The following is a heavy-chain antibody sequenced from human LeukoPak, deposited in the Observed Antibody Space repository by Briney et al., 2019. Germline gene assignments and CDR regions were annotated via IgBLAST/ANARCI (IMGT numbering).Heavy chain of an antibody. Sequence: PSETLSLTCTVSDSSITSTYYWAWFRQPPGKGLEWIATVFRLQTVRTFYNPSLESRVTMSLDPSQNQFSLNLTSVTAADTARYFCARVLHAPYLIDSWGQGTLVTVSP. D-gene: IGHD2-8*01. CDR2: VFRLQTVRT. V-gene: IGHV4-38-2*02. CDR1: DSSITSTYY. J-gene: IGHJ4*02. CDR3: ARVLHAPYLIDS.